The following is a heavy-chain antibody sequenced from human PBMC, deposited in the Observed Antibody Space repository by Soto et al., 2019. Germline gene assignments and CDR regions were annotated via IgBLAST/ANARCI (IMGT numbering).Heavy chain of an antibody. J-gene: IGHJ6*02. Sequence: QVQLVQSGAEVKKPGSSVKVSCKASGGTFSSYAISWVRQAPGQGLEWMGGIIPISGTANYAQKFQGRVTSTADESTNMELSSLRSEDTAVYYCARSQGSSTSLEIYYYYYYGMDVWGQGTTVTVSS. V-gene: IGHV1-69*01. CDR1: GGTFSSYA. CDR2: IIPISGTA. D-gene: IGHD2-2*01. CDR3: ARSQGSSTSLEIYYYYYYGMDV.